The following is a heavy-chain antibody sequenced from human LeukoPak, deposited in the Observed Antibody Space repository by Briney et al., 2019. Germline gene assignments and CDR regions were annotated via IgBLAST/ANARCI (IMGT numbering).Heavy chain of an antibody. CDR1: GYTFTSYY. D-gene: IGHD3-10*01. J-gene: IGHJ5*02. CDR3: ARDGGVDYYGSGSYYPNPNWFDP. Sequence: ASVKVSCKASGYTFTSYYMHWVRQAPGQGLEWMGIINPSGGSTSYAQKFQGRVTMTRDTSTSTVYMELSSLRSEDTAVYCCARDGGVDYYGSGSYYPNPNWFDPWGQGTLVTVSS. CDR2: INPSGGST. V-gene: IGHV1-46*01.